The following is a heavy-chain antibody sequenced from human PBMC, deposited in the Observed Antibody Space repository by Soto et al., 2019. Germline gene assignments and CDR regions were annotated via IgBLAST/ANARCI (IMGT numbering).Heavy chain of an antibody. D-gene: IGHD4-17*01. CDR3: ARRYGASFDY. CDR1: GGSISSYY. J-gene: IGHJ4*02. V-gene: IGHV4-59*01. CDR2: NYYVGSP. Sequence: PSETLSLTCTVSGGSISSYYWSWIRQPPGKGLEWIGYNYYVGSPSYNPSLKSRVTISVDTPKNQFSLKLSSVTAADTAVYYCARRYGASFDYWGQGTLVTVSS.